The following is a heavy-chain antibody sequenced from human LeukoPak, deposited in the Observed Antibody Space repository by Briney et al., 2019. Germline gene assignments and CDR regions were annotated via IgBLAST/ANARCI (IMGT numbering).Heavy chain of an antibody. CDR1: GFTFSSYA. D-gene: IGHD2-2*01. Sequence: GGSLRLSCAASGFTFSSYAMSWVRQAPGKGLEWVSAISGSGGSTYYADSVKGRFTISRDNSKNTLYLQMNSLRAEDTAVYYCAKVETSGGANCYALDYWGQGTLVTVSS. V-gene: IGHV3-23*01. CDR2: ISGSGGST. CDR3: AKVETSGGANCYALDY. J-gene: IGHJ4*02.